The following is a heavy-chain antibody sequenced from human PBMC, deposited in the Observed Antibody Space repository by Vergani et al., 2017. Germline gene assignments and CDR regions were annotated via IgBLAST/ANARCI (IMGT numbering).Heavy chain of an antibody. Sequence: QVQLVQSGAEVKKPGSSVKVSCKASGGTFSSYAISWVRQAPGQGLEWMGRIIPIFGTANYAQKFQGRVTITADESTSTAYMELSSLRSEDTAVYYCAREGAQGYDFWSGYSYYYYYMDVWGKGTTVTVSS. CDR3: AREGAQGYDFWSGYSYYYYYMDV. CDR2: IIPIFGTA. J-gene: IGHJ6*03. V-gene: IGHV1-69*18. D-gene: IGHD3-3*01. CDR1: GGTFSSYA.